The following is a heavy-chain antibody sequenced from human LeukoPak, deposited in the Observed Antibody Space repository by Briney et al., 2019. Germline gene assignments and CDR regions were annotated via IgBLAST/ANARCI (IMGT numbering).Heavy chain of an antibody. Sequence: SETLSLTCTVSGGSISSYYWSWIRQPPGKGLEWIGSIYYSGSTYYNPSLKSRVTISVDTSKNQFSLKLSSVTAADTAVYYCARSKRASYYYDSSGYYNAFDIWGQGTMVTVSS. CDR3: ARSKRASYYYDSSGYYNAFDI. CDR1: GGSISSYY. V-gene: IGHV4-39*07. J-gene: IGHJ3*02. CDR2: IYYSGST. D-gene: IGHD3-22*01.